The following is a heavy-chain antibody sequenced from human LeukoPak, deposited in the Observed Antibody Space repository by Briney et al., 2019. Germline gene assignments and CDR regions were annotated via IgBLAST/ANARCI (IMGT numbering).Heavy chain of an antibody. CDR2: MNPNSGNT. D-gene: IGHD4-23*01. Sequence: ASVKVSCKASGYTFTSCDINWVRQATGQGLEWMGWMNPNSGNTGYAQKFQGRVTMTRNTSISTAYMELSCLRSEDTAVYYCARGGCQRTPKNWFDRWGQGTLVTVSS. V-gene: IGHV1-8*01. J-gene: IGHJ5*02. CDR1: GYTFTSCD. CDR3: ARGGCQRTPKNWFDR.